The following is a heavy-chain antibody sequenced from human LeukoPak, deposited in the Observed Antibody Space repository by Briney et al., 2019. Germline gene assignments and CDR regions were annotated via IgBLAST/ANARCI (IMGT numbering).Heavy chain of an antibody. CDR2: IYYSGST. V-gene: IGHV4-59*12. J-gene: IGHJ6*04. Sequence: SETLSLTCTVSGGSISSYYWSWIRQPPGKGLEWIGYIYYSGSTNYNPSLKSRVTISVDTSKNQFSLKLSSVTAADTAVYYCARDRAGGIDVWGKGTTVTVSS. D-gene: IGHD1-1*01. CDR3: ARDRAGGIDV. CDR1: GGSISSYY.